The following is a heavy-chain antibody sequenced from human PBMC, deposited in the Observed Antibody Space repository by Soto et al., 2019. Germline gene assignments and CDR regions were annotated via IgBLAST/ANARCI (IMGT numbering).Heavy chain of an antibody. D-gene: IGHD2-21*02. V-gene: IGHV3-30*18. CDR3: AKDSTAHYYYGMDV. J-gene: IGHJ6*02. CDR2: ISYDGSNK. CDR1: GFTFSSYG. Sequence: GSLRLSCAASGFTFSSYGMHWVRQAPGKGLEWVAVISYDGSNKYYADSVKGRFTISRDNSKNTLYLQMNSLRAEDTAVYYCAKDSTAHYYYGMDVWGQGTTVTVSS.